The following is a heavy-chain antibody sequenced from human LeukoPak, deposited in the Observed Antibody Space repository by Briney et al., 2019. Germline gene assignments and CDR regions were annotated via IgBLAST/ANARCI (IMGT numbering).Heavy chain of an antibody. D-gene: IGHD5-24*01. CDR1: ENSFTNCW. CDR3: ARSIDSTTSTLPY. Sequence: GESLKISCKGSENSFTNCWIVWVRQMTGKGLEWVGIIYPGDSDTRYSPTFQGQVTISADRSTTTAYLQWSGLKALDTAMYYCARSIDSTTSTLPYWGQGTQVTVS. V-gene: IGHV5-51*01. J-gene: IGHJ4*02. CDR2: IYPGDSDT.